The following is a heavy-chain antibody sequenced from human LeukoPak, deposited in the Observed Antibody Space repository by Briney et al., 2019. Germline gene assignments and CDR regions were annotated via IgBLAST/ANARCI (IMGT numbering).Heavy chain of an antibody. CDR1: GFTFSNAW. CDR2: IISKTDGGTT. CDR3: TTDSHYGWGDYGMDV. V-gene: IGHV3-15*07. J-gene: IGHJ6*04. Sequence: GGSLRLSCAASGFTFSNAWMNWVRQAPGKGLEWVGRIISKTDGGTTDYAAPVKGRFTISRDDSKNTLYLQMNSLKTEDTAVYYCTTDSHYGWGDYGMDVGAKGTTVTVSS. D-gene: IGHD3-10*01.